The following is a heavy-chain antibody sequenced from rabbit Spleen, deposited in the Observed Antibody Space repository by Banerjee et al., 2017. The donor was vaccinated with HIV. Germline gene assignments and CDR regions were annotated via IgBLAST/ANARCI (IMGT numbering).Heavy chain of an antibody. V-gene: IGHV1S7*01. J-gene: IGHJ4*01. Sequence: QLKETGGGLVQPGGSLTLSCKASGFAFTTYYMSWVRQAPGKGLEWIGSIDPVFGIANYANWVNGRFTISRDNAQNTVDLRINSLTAADTATYFCARDGAGGSYFALWGPGTLVTVS. CDR3: ARDGAGGSYFAL. D-gene: IGHD8-1*01. CDR2: IDPVFGIA. CDR1: GFAFTTYY.